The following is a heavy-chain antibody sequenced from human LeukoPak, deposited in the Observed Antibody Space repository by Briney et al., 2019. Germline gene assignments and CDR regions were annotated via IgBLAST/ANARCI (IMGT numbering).Heavy chain of an antibody. CDR1: GGSFSGYY. V-gene: IGHV4-34*01. J-gene: IGHJ4*02. Sequence: SETLSLTCAVYGGSFSGYYWSWIRQPPGKGLEWIGEINHSGSTNYNPSLKSRVTISVDTSKNQFSLKLSCVTAADRAVYYCAGYYAYIWGSYRFDYWGQGTLVTVSS. CDR2: INHSGST. CDR3: AGYYAYIWGSYRFDY. D-gene: IGHD3-16*02.